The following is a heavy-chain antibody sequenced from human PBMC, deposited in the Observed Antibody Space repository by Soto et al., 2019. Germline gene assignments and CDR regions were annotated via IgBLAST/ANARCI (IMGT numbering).Heavy chain of an antibody. CDR1: GFTFSSYA. CDR2: ISYDGSNK. CDR3: ARRIAARPNYYYGMDV. V-gene: IGHV3-30-3*01. Sequence: QVQLVESGGGVVHPGRSLRLSCAASGFTFSSYAMHWVRQAPGKGLEWVAVISYDGSNKYYADSVKGRFTISRDNSKNTLYLQMNSLRAEDTAVYYCARRIAARPNYYYGMDVWGQGTTVTVSS. J-gene: IGHJ6*02. D-gene: IGHD6-6*01.